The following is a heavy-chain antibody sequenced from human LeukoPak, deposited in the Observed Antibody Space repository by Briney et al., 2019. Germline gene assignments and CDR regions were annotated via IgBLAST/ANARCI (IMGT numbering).Heavy chain of an antibody. CDR1: GFTFSSYW. Sequence: GGSLRLSCPASGFTFSSYWMSWVRQAPGKGLEWVANIKQDGSEKYYVDSVKGRFTISRDNAKNSLYLQMNSLRAEDTPVYYCARDGPYYDSSGYLPYWGQGTLVTVSS. CDR2: IKQDGSEK. D-gene: IGHD3-22*01. J-gene: IGHJ4*02. CDR3: ARDGPYYDSSGYLPY. V-gene: IGHV3-7*01.